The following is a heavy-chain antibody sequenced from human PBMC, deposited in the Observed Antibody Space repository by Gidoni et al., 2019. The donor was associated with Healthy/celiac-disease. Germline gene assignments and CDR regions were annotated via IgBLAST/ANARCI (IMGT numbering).Heavy chain of an antibody. CDR3: ARGGRPYSSSSHYGMDV. D-gene: IGHD6-6*01. CDR2: IIPIFGTA. CDR1: VGTFSSYA. Sequence: QVQLVQSGAEVKKPRSSVKVSCKASVGTFSSYAISWVRQAPGQGLEWMGGIIPIFGTANYAQKVQGRVTITADKSTSTAYMELSSVRSEDTAVYYCARGGRPYSSSSHYGMDVWGQGTTVTVSS. V-gene: IGHV1-69*06. J-gene: IGHJ6*02.